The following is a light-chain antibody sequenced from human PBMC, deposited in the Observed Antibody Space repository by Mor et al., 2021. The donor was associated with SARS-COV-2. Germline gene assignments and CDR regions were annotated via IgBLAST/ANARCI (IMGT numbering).Light chain of an antibody. CDR1: QSVSSSS. CDR2: GAS. CDR3: QQYGSSPWT. J-gene: IGKJ1*01. Sequence: ATLSCRASQSVSSSSLAWYQQKPGQAPSLLIYGASSRASGIPDRFSGSGSGTDFTLTISRLEPEDFAVYYCQQYGSSPWTFG. V-gene: IGKV3-20*01.